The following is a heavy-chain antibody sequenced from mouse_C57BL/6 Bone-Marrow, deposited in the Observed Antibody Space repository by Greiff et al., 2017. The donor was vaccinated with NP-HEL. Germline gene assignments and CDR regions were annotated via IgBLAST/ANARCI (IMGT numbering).Heavy chain of an antibody. CDR3: AKEGYSNPYYFDY. J-gene: IGHJ2*01. CDR2: IDPSDSYT. CDR1: GYTFTSYW. V-gene: IGHV1-69*01. D-gene: IGHD2-5*01. Sequence: QVQLQQPGAELVMPGASVKLSCKASGYTFTSYWMHWVKQRPGQGLEWIGEIDPSDSYTNYNQKFKGKSTLTVDKSSSTAYMQLSSLTSEGSALYYCAKEGYSNPYYFDYWGQGTTLTVSS.